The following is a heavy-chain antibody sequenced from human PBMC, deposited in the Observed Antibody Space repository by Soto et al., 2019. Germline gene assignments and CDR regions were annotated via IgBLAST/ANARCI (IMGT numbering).Heavy chain of an antibody. CDR1: GGTFSTYD. CDR2: IIPLFGTA. Sequence: QVQLVQSGAEVKKPGYSVKVSCKASGGTFSTYDICWVRQAPGQGLEWMGGIIPLFGTAHYAQKFQGRATVIADESTRTAYVELRRLSSEGTAVYYCAINEGTGGYTFAYWRQGTLVAVSS. D-gene: IGHD1-26*01. CDR3: AINEGTGGYTFAY. V-gene: IGHV1-69*01. J-gene: IGHJ4*02.